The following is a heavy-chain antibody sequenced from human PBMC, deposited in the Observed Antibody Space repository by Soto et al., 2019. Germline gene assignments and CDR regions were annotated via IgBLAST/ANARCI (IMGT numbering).Heavy chain of an antibody. Sequence: ASVKVSCKASGYSFTSYAIHWMRQAPGQRLEWMGWINAGNGNTKVPQKFQDRVTMTRDTSTSTVYMELSSLRSEDTTVYYCARTYCGADCPRRDFDYWGQGTLVTVSS. J-gene: IGHJ4*02. V-gene: IGHV1-3*01. CDR3: ARTYCGADCPRRDFDY. CDR1: GYSFTSYA. CDR2: INAGNGNT. D-gene: IGHD2-21*02.